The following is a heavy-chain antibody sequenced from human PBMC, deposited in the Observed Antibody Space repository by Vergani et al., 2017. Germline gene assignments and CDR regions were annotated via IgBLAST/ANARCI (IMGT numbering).Heavy chain of an antibody. J-gene: IGHJ6*02. Sequence: EVQLLESGGGLVQPGGSLRLTCAASEFTFSNYAMNWVRQAPGKGLEWVSGISGSGVSAYYTDSVKGRFTISRDNSKNMLFLQMNSLKTEDTAVYYCTRIGRGVEDGDFWGGYSTPIYYYYGMDVWGQGTTVTVSS. CDR2: ISGSGVSA. D-gene: IGHD3-3*01. CDR1: EFTFSNYA. CDR3: TRIGRGVEDGDFWGGYSTPIYYYYGMDV. V-gene: IGHV3-23*01.